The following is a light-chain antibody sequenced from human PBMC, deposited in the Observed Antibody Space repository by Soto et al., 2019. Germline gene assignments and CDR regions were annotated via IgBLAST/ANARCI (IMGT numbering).Light chain of an antibody. CDR1: QGISNL. J-gene: IGKJ2*01. Sequence: DIQMTQSPSSLSASVGDRVTITCRASQGISNLLGWFQHKPGKAPKRLIYAASSLQGGVPSRFSGSGSGTEFTLTITGLQPEEFADYYCLQHNTYPYTFGQGTTREIK. CDR3: LQHNTYPYT. V-gene: IGKV1-17*01. CDR2: AAS.